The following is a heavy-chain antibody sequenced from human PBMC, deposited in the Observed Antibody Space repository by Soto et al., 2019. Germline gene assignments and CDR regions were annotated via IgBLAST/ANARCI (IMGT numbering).Heavy chain of an antibody. CDR3: AKGAYIEVVVAATRFLNWCDP. D-gene: IGHD2-15*01. V-gene: IGHV3-23*01. J-gene: IGHJ5*02. Sequence: EVQLLESGGGLVQPGGSLRLSCAASGFTFSSYAMSWVRQAPGKGLEWVSAISGSGGSTYYADSVKGRFTISRDKSQNTLYLKMNSLRAEDTVVYYCAKGAYIEVVVAATRFLNWCDPWGQGTLVTVSS. CDR2: ISGSGGST. CDR1: GFTFSSYA.